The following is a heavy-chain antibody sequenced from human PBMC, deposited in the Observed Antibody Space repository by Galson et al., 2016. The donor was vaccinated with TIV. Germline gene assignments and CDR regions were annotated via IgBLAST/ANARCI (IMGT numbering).Heavy chain of an antibody. D-gene: IGHD6-19*01. CDR3: ARPFSRLIPVAGFFDH. Sequence: SLRLSCAASGFTFTTYGMTWVRQAPGTALEWVSFISGSGGSTYYADSVKGRFTISRDNSKTTLYLQMNSMRDEDTARYYRARPFSRLIPVAGFFDHWGQGALVTVSS. J-gene: IGHJ4*02. V-gene: IGHV3-23*01. CDR2: ISGSGGST. CDR1: GFTFTTYG.